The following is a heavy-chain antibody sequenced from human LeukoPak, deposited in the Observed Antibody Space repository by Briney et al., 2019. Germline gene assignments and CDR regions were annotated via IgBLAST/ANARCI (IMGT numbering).Heavy chain of an antibody. J-gene: IGHJ4*02. V-gene: IGHV1-69*13. CDR1: GGTFSSYA. Sequence: GASVKVSCKASGGTFSSYAISWVRQAPGQGLEWMGGIIPIFGTANYAQKFQGRVTITADESTSTAYMELSSLTSEDTALYYCAREREDSYYFDYWGQGTLVTVSS. D-gene: IGHD5-18*01. CDR3: AREREDSYYFDY. CDR2: IIPIFGTA.